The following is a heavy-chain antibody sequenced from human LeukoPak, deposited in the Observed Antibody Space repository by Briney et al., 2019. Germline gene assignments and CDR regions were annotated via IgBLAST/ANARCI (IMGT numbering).Heavy chain of an antibody. J-gene: IGHJ4*02. Sequence: GGSLRLSCAASGFTFNKYWMNWVRQAPGKGLEWMANIKQDGRDKYYVDSVKGRFTISRDNAKNSLFLQMDSLRAEDTAVYYCARDEWAGTVAYWGQGTLVTVSS. V-gene: IGHV3-7*01. CDR2: IKQDGRDK. CDR1: GFTFNKYW. CDR3: ARDEWAGTVAY. D-gene: IGHD1/OR15-1a*01.